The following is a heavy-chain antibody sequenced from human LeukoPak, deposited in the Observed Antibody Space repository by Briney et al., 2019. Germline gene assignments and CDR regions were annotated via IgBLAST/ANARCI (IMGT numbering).Heavy chain of an antibody. CDR3: ARQRELRVYYYYHYYMDV. Sequence: ASVKVSCKASGYTFTSYGISWVRQAPGQGLEWMGWISAYNGNTNYAQKLQGRVTMTTDTSTSTAYMELRSLRSDDTAVYYCARQRELRVYYYYHYYMDVWGKGTTVTVSS. CDR1: GYTFTSYG. CDR2: ISAYNGNT. V-gene: IGHV1-18*01. D-gene: IGHD1-7*01. J-gene: IGHJ6*03.